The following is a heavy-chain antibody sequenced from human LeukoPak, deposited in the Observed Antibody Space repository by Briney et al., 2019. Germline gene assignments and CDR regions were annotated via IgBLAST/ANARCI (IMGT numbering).Heavy chain of an antibody. CDR3: ARAGRPSSGWSLALDY. V-gene: IGHV4-39*07. J-gene: IGHJ4*02. CDR1: GGSISSSSYY. Sequence: PSETLSLTCTVSGGSISSSSYYWGWIRQPPGKGLEWIGSIYYSGSTYYNPSLKSRVTISVDTSKNQFSLKLSSVTAADTAVYYCARAGRPSSGWSLALDYWGQGTLVTVSS. D-gene: IGHD6-19*01. CDR2: IYYSGST.